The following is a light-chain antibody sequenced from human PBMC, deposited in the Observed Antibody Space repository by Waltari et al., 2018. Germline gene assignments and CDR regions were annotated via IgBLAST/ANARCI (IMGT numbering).Light chain of an antibody. CDR1: QSVGTS. CDR3: QQRNTWPRT. CDR2: DAS. J-gene: IGKJ1*01. V-gene: IGKV3-11*01. Sequence: EIFLTQSPATLSVSAGERAALSCRASQSVGTSLAWYQNRTGQAPRLLIYDASKRAAGFPARFSGSGSGTDFTLAIDTLEPEDFAVYYCQQRNTWPRTFGQGTKVEI.